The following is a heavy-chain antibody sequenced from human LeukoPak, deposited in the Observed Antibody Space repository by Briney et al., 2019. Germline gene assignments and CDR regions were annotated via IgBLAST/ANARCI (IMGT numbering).Heavy chain of an antibody. J-gene: IGHJ4*02. CDR3: ARATKVDLVFDY. CDR2: IYYSGST. CDR1: GGSISSHY. V-gene: IGHV4-59*11. D-gene: IGHD5-12*01. Sequence: PSETLSLTCTVSGGSISSHYWSWIRQPPGKGLEWIGYIYYSGSTDHNPSLKSRVTISVDTSKNQLSRKLSSVTAADTAVYYCARATKVDLVFDYWGQGTLVTVSS.